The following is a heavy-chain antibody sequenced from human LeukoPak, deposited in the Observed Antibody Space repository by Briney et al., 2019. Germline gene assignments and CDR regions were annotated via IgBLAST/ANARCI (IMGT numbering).Heavy chain of an antibody. J-gene: IGHJ4*02. CDR3: GKDLLAMAGTIGS. D-gene: IGHD6-19*01. Sequence: GGSLRLSCAASGFTFSSYAMHWVRQAPGKGLEWVSCISSSSSYIYYADSVKGRFTISRDNAKNSLFLQMNSLRPKDTALYYCGKDLLAMAGTIGSWGQGTLVTVSS. CDR1: GFTFSSYA. CDR2: ISSSSSYI. V-gene: IGHV3-21*04.